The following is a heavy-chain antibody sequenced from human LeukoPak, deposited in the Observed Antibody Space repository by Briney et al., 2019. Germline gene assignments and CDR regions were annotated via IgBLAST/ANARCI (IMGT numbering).Heavy chain of an antibody. D-gene: IGHD5-12*01. CDR3: ARDPKRGYSGYSRVNWFDP. CDR1: GFTFSSYS. Sequence: GGSLRLSCAASGFTFSSYSMNWVRQAPGKGLEWVSSISSSSSYIYYADSVKGRFTISRDNAKNSLYLQMNSLRAEDTAVYYCARDPKRGYSGYSRVNWFDPWGQGTLVTVSS. V-gene: IGHV3-21*01. CDR2: ISSSSSYI. J-gene: IGHJ5*02.